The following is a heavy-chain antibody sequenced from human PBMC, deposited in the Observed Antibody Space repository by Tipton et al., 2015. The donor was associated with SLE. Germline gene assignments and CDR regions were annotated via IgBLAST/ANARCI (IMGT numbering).Heavy chain of an antibody. D-gene: IGHD1-26*01. V-gene: IGHV3-30-3*01. CDR1: GFTFSSYA. Sequence: SLRLSCAASGFTFSSYAMHWVRQAPGKGLEWVAVISSDGSNKYYADSVKGRFTISRDNSKNTVYLQMNSLRAEDTAVYYCARGSPDYWGQGTLVTVSS. CDR3: ARGSPDY. J-gene: IGHJ4*02. CDR2: ISSDGSNK.